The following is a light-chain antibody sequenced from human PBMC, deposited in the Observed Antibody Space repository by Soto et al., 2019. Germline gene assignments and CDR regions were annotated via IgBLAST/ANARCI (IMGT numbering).Light chain of an antibody. J-gene: IGLJ2*01. CDR2: END. V-gene: IGLV1-51*02. CDR3: GTWDSSLSAWV. Sequence: QSVLTQPPSVSAAPGQKVTISCSGSSSNIGKNYVSWDQHVPRTAPKLLIYENDKRPSGIPDRFSGSKSGTSATLGIAGLQAGDEADYYCGTWDSSLSAWVFGGGTQLTVL. CDR1: SSNIGKNY.